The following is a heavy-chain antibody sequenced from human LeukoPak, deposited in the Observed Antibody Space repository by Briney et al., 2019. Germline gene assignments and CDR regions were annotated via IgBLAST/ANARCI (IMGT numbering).Heavy chain of an antibody. CDR3: ARVEDTAQFDY. D-gene: IGHD5-18*01. Sequence: SETLSLTCTVSGYSISSGYYWGWIRQPPGKGLEWIGSIHHGGTTYYNPSLKSPVTISVDTSKNQFSLKLSSVTAADTAVYYCARVEDTAQFDYWGQGTLVTVSS. CDR2: IHHGGTT. V-gene: IGHV4-38-2*02. CDR1: GYSISSGYY. J-gene: IGHJ4*02.